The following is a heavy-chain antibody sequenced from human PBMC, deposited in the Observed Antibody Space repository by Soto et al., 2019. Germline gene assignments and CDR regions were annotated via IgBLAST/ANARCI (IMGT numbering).Heavy chain of an antibody. D-gene: IGHD5-18*01. CDR2: IYHSGST. J-gene: IGHJ4*02. V-gene: IGHV4-30-2*01. CDR3: VREEYSYGFDY. CDR1: GGSISSGGHS. Sequence: QLQLQESGSGLVKPSQTLSLTCAVSGGSISSGGHSWSWIRQPPGKGLEWIGYIYHSGSTYYNPSLKSRVTISVDRSKNQFSLKLSSVTAADTAVYYCVREEYSYGFDYWGQGTLVTVSS.